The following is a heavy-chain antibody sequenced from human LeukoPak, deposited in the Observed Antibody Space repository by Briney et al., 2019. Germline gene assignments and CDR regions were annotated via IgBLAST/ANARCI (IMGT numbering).Heavy chain of an antibody. Sequence: GGSLRLSCEASGFTFRSYGMHWVRQAPGKGLEWVAVISYDGSNTFYADSVKGRFTISRDNSKNTLYLQMNSLRAEDMAAYYCAKGYFDWSYFDYWGQGTLVTVSS. CDR1: GFTFRSYG. J-gene: IGHJ4*02. CDR2: ISYDGSNT. CDR3: AKGYFDWSYFDY. D-gene: IGHD3-9*01. V-gene: IGHV3-30*18.